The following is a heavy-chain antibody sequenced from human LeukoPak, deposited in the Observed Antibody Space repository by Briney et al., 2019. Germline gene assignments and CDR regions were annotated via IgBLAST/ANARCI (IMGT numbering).Heavy chain of an antibody. CDR3: ARGGRKHAFDI. CDR2: IISSSSYI. J-gene: IGHJ3*02. CDR1: GFTFSSYS. Sequence: GGSLRLSCAASGFTFSSYSMNWVRQAPGKGLEWVSSIISSSSYIYYADSVKGRFTISRDNAKNSLYLQMNSLRAEDTAVYYCARGGRKHAFDIWGQGTMVTVSS. V-gene: IGHV3-21*01.